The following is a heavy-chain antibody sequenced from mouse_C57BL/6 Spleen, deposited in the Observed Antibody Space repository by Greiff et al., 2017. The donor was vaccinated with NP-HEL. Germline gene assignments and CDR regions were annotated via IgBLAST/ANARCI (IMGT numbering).Heavy chain of an antibody. Sequence: VQVVESGPGLVAPSQSLSITCTVSGFSLTSYGVSWVRQPPGKGLEWLGVIWGDGSTNYHSALISRLGISKDNSKSQVILKLNRLQTDDTATYDCAKPAGGVTTNSWYFDVWGTGTTVTVSS. D-gene: IGHD2-2*01. V-gene: IGHV2-3*01. J-gene: IGHJ1*03. CDR1: GFSLTSYG. CDR2: IWGDGST. CDR3: AKPAGGVTTNSWYFDV.